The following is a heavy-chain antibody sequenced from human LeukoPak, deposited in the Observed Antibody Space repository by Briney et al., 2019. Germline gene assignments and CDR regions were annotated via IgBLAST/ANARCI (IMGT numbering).Heavy chain of an antibody. V-gene: IGHV3-48*03. J-gene: IGHJ4*02. Sequence: GGSLRLSCAASGFTFSSYEMNWVRQAPGKGLEWVSYISSSGSTIYYADSVKGRFTISRDNAKNSLYLQMNSLRAEDTAIYYCVRRGYSYDYWGQGTLVTVSS. CDR1: GFTFSSYE. CDR3: VRRGYSYDY. CDR2: ISSSGSTI. D-gene: IGHD5-18*01.